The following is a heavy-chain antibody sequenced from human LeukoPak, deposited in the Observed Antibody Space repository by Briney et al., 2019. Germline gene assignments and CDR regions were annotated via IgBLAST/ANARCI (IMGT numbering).Heavy chain of an antibody. CDR3: ASSSGYGGWSVAY. Sequence: GASVKVSCKASGYTFTSYDINWVRQATGQGLEWMGWMNPNSGNTGYAQKFQGRVTMTRNTSISTAYMELSSLRSEDTAVCYYASSSGYGGWSVAYWGQGTLVTVSS. V-gene: IGHV1-8*01. CDR2: MNPNSGNT. J-gene: IGHJ4*02. CDR1: GYTFTSYD. D-gene: IGHD5-12*01.